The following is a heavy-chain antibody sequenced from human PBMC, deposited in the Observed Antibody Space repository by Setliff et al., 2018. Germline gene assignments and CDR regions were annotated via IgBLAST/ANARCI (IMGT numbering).Heavy chain of an antibody. Sequence: ASVKVSCKASGYTFTTQGISWVRQAPGQGLEWMGWISTDDGDTNFAQKFQGRVTLTTDTSTGTAYMELRSLTFDDTAVYYCARDWFCSGGDCSDVFDFWGQGTMVTVSS. D-gene: IGHD2-21*02. CDR1: GYTFTTQG. CDR2: ISTDDGDT. J-gene: IGHJ3*01. CDR3: ARDWFCSGGDCSDVFDF. V-gene: IGHV1-18*01.